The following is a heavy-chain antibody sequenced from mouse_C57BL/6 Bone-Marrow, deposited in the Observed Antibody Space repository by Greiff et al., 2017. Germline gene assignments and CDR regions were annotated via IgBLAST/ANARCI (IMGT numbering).Heavy chain of an antibody. CDR1: GFTFRDYG. Sequence: EVKLMESGGGLVKPGGSLKLSCAASGFTFRDYGMHWVRQAPEKGLEWVAYISSGSSTIYYADTVKGRFTISRDNAKNTLFLQMTSLRSEDTAMYYCAREYYGSLDYWGQGTTLTVSS. D-gene: IGHD1-1*01. V-gene: IGHV5-17*01. CDR2: ISSGSSTI. J-gene: IGHJ2*01. CDR3: AREYYGSLDY.